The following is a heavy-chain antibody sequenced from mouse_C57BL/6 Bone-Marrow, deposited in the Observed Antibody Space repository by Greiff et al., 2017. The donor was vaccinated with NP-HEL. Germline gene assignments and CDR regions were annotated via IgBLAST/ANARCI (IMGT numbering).Heavy chain of an antibody. J-gene: IGHJ4*01. Sequence: VQLQQPGTELVKPGASVKLSCKASGYTFPSYWMHWVKQRPGQGLEWIGNINPSNGGTNYNEKFKSKATLTVDKSSSTAYMQLSSLTSEDSAVYYCARGGIYYDYDGGPVAMDDWGQGTSVTVSS. CDR3: ARGGIYYDYDGGPVAMDD. CDR1: GYTFPSYW. V-gene: IGHV1-53*01. D-gene: IGHD2-4*01. CDR2: INPSNGGT.